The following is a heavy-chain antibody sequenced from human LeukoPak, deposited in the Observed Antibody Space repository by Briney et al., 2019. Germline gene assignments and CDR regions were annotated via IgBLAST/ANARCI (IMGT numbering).Heavy chain of an antibody. Sequence: GGSLRLSCAASGFSFSDYGMNWVRRAPGKGLEWLSHINSNGAVISYADSVKGRFTISRDNAKNSLYLQMNGLRAEDTAVYYCARGRYSSRSGGYYFDIWGQGTLVTVSS. J-gene: IGHJ4*02. CDR3: ARGRYSSRSGGYYFDI. V-gene: IGHV3-48*04. D-gene: IGHD2-2*01. CDR2: INSNGAVI. CDR1: GFSFSDYG.